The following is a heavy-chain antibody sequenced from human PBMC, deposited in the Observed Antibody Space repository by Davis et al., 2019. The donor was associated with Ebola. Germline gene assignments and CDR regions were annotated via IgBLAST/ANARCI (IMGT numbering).Heavy chain of an antibody. D-gene: IGHD1-14*01. Sequence: GGSLRLSCAASGFTFSTYGMHWVRQAPGKGLEWVAFIRYDGSNKYYADSVKGRFTISRDNSKNTLHLQMNSLRVEDTAVYFCAREPTGNYYYFYGMDVWGKGTTVSVSS. V-gene: IGHV3-30*02. CDR1: GFTFSTYG. CDR2: IRYDGSNK. CDR3: AREPTGNYYYFYGMDV. J-gene: IGHJ6*04.